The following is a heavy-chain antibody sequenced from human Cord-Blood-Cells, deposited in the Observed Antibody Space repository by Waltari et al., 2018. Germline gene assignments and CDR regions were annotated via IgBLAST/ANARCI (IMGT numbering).Heavy chain of an antibody. D-gene: IGHD3-10*01. CDR1: GYTFTGYY. CDR2: INPDSGGT. CDR3: ARGGQWFGELFGY. Sequence: QVQLVQSGAEVKKPGASVKVSCKASGYTFTGYYMHWVRQDPGQGLEWMGWINPDSGGTRYARKVQGRVTMTRDTSISEAYMGLSRMRSDDTAVYYCARGGQWFGELFGYWGQGTLVTVSS. V-gene: IGHV1-2*02. J-gene: IGHJ4*02.